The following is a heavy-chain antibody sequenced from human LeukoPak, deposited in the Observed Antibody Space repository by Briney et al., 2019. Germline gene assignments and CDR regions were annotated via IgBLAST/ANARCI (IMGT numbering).Heavy chain of an antibody. CDR3: ARGNHVEMATISHDY. CDR1: GYTFTSYY. CDR2: INPSGGST. Sequence: ASVKVSCKASGYTFTSYYMHWVRQAPGQGLEWMGIINPSGGSTSYAQKFQGRVTMTRDTSTSTVYMELSSLRSEDTAVYYCARGNHVEMATISHDYWGQGTLATVSS. V-gene: IGHV1-46*03. J-gene: IGHJ4*02. D-gene: IGHD5-24*01.